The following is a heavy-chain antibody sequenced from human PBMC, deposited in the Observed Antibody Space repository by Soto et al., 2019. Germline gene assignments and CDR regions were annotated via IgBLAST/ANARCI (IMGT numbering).Heavy chain of an antibody. J-gene: IGHJ4*02. Sequence: QMPLVESGGGVVKPGRSLRLSCAASGLTFSRDGMIWVSQAPGTGLEWVAVISCDGRKKYHADSVKGRFTISRDNSKNKLYLQMDSLRVEDTAVYYCAGGYDWGDYWGQGTLVTVSS. CDR3: AGGYDWGDY. CDR2: ISCDGRKK. D-gene: IGHD5-12*01. V-gene: IGHV3-30*03. CDR1: GLTFSRDG.